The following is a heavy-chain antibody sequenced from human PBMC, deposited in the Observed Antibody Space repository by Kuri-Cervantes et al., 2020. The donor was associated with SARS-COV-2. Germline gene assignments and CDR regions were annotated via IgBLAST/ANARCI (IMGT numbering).Heavy chain of an antibody. V-gene: IGHV4-59*08. CDR1: GGSISSYY. J-gene: IGHJ6*03. CDR3: ARPEYYYYYMDV. CDR2: IYYSGST. D-gene: IGHD1-14*01. Sequence: GSLRLSCTVSGGSISSYYWSWIRQPPGKGLEWIGYIYYSGSTNYNPSLKSRVTISVDTSKNQFSLKLSSVTAADTAAYYCARPEYYYYYMDVWGKGTTVTVSS.